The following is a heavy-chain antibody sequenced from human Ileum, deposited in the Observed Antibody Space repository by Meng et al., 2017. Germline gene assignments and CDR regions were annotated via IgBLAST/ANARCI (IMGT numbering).Heavy chain of an antibody. Sequence: QVQLQQPGPGLLKPSQTPSLTCATSGDSVSSNSAAWNWIRQSPSRGLEWLGRTYYRSKWFNEYAVSVKSRITINPDTSENQFSLQLNSVTPEDAAVYYCARGGGSYYHFDYWGQGTLVTVSS. CDR2: TYYRSKWFN. D-gene: IGHD1-26*01. CDR1: GDSVSSNSAA. CDR3: ARGGGSYYHFDY. V-gene: IGHV6-1*01. J-gene: IGHJ4*02.